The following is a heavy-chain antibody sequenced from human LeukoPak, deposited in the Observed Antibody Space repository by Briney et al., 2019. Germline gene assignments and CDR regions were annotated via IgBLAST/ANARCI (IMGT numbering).Heavy chain of an antibody. CDR3: AREGYSFFDY. CDR2: IKQDGSEK. CDR1: GFTFSGYW. D-gene: IGHD5-18*01. J-gene: IGHJ4*02. V-gene: IGHV3-7*01. Sequence: PGGSLRLSCAASGFTFSGYWMSWVRQAPGKGLEWVANIKQDGSEKYYVDSVKGRFTISRDNAKNSLYLQMNSLRAEDTAVYYCAREGYSFFDYWGQGTLVTVSS.